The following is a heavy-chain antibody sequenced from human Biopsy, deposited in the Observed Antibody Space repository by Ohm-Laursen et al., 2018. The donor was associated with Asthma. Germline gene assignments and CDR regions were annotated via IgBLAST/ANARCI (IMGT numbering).Heavy chain of an antibody. V-gene: IGHV3-9*01. CDR1: GFSFDDYA. J-gene: IGHJ6*02. Sequence: SLRLSCAASGFSFDDYAMFWVRQAPGKGLEWVSGISWNSGTIGYADSVKGRFTISRDNAKNSLYLQMNSLGPEDTAVYYCARDMGAGPNQPQSGSGSSHLYGMDVWGQGTTVTVSS. D-gene: IGHD3-10*01. CDR3: ARDMGAGPNQPQSGSGSSHLYGMDV. CDR2: ISWNSGTI.